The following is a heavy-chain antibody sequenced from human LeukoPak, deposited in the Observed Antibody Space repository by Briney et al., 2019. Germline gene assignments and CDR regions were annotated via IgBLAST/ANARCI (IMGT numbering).Heavy chain of an antibody. V-gene: IGHV1-18*01. Sequence: ASVKVSCNASGYTFTSYGISWVRQAPGQWLEWMGWIIAYNGNTNYAQKLQGRVTMTTDTSTSTAYMEMRSLRSDDTAVYYCARHFRTMVRGVGDIWGQGTMVTVSS. J-gene: IGHJ3*02. CDR3: ARHFRTMVRGVGDI. CDR2: IIAYNGNT. D-gene: IGHD3-10*01. CDR1: GYTFTSYG.